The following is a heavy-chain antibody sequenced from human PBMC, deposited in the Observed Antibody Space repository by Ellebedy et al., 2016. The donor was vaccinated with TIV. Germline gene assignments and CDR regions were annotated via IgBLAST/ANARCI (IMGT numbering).Heavy chain of an antibody. J-gene: IGHJ4*02. CDR3: ARDYIWFGDAFDDN. V-gene: IGHV3-74*01. CDR1: GFTLNTRW. D-gene: IGHD3-10*01. Sequence: GESLKISXAASGFTLNTRWMHWVRQAPGKGLEWVSRINKDGSDTTYADSVKGRFTISTDNAKNTLYLQMNSLSAEDTAVYYCARDYIWFGDAFDDNWGQGTLVTVSS. CDR2: INKDGSDT.